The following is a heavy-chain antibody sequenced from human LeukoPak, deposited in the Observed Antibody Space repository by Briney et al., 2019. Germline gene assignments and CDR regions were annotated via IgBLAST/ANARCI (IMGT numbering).Heavy chain of an antibody. V-gene: IGHV4-59*08. CDR1: GGSISSYY. J-gene: IGHJ4*02. CDR3: ARHGYSGSFDY. Sequence: SETLSLTCTISGGSISSYYWSWIRQPPGKGLEWIGYIYYSGSASYNPSLKSRVTISVDTSKNQFSLKLSSVTAADTAVYYCARHGYSGSFDYWGQGTLVTVSS. CDR2: IYYSGSA. D-gene: IGHD1-26*01.